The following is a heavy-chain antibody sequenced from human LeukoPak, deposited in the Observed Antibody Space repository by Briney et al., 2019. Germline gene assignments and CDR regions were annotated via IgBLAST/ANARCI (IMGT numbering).Heavy chain of an antibody. CDR3: ARVATYYYDSSGYYDY. V-gene: IGHV4-61*08. CDR2: IYYSGST. CDR1: GGSISSGGYY. J-gene: IGHJ4*02. Sequence: SETLSLTCTVSGGSISSGGYYWSWIRQPPGKGLEWIGYIYYSGSTNYNPSLKSRVTISVDTSKNQFSLKLSSVTAADTAVYYCARVATYYYDSSGYYDYWGQGTLVTVSS. D-gene: IGHD3-22*01.